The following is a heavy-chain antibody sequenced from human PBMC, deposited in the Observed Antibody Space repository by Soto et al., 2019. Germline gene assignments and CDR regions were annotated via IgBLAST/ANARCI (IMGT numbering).Heavy chain of an antibody. CDR2: INHLGSI. V-gene: IGHV4-34*01. D-gene: IGHD2-21*01. Sequence: SETLSLTCVVSGGSLSDYSWSWIRQPPGMALEWIGEINHLGSINYNPSLKSRVTMSVDTSKNQFSLTLNSVTAADTATHYCARGGISHWAYFYYMDVWDRGTTVTVSS. CDR3: ARGGISHWAYFYYMDV. J-gene: IGHJ6*03. CDR1: GGSLSDYS.